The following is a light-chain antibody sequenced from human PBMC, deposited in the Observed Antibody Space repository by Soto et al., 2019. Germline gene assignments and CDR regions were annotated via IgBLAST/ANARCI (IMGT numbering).Light chain of an antibody. CDR3: HQRYALPPIT. J-gene: IGKJ4*02. Sequence: EIVLTQSPATLSLSPGERATLSCRASQSVGVYLAWYQQRPGQPPRLLIYDAPKRATGIPARFSGSGSETDFTLTISSLEPEDFAVYYCHQRYALPPITFGGGTKVEIK. CDR1: QSVGVY. V-gene: IGKV3-11*01. CDR2: DAP.